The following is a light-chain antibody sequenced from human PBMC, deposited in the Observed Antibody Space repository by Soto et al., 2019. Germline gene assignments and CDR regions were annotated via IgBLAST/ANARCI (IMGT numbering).Light chain of an antibody. CDR3: QQYGSSYWT. V-gene: IGKV3-20*01. J-gene: IGKJ1*01. Sequence: ENVLTQSPGTLYLSPGERATLSCRASESASSNYLGWYQQKPGQAPRLLIYGASSRATGIPDRFDGSGSGTDFTLTISRLEPEDFAVYYCQQYGSSYWTFGQGTKVEIK. CDR1: ESASSNY. CDR2: GAS.